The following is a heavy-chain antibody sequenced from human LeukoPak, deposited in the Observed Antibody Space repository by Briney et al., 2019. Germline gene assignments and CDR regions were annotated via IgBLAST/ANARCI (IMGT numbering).Heavy chain of an antibody. CDR3: ATVAYDSSGWGAFDI. V-gene: IGHV1-24*01. Sequence: GASVEVSCKVSGYTLTELSMHWVRQAPGKGLEWMGGFDPEDGETIYAQKFQGRVTMTEDTSTDTAYMELSSLRSEDTAVYYCATVAYDSSGWGAFDIWGQGAMVTVSS. J-gene: IGHJ3*02. CDR2: FDPEDGET. D-gene: IGHD3-22*01. CDR1: GYTLTELS.